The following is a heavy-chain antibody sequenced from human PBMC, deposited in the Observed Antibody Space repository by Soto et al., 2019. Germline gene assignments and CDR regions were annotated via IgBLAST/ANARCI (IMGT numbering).Heavy chain of an antibody. V-gene: IGHV5-51*01. J-gene: IGHJ5*02. CDR1: GYSFTSYW. CDR3: ASTSIAAAGKDYNWFEP. D-gene: IGHD6-13*01. Sequence: GESLKISCKGSGYSFTSYWIGWVRQMPGKGLEWMGIIYPGDSDTRYSPSFQGQVTISADKSISTAYLQWSSLKASDTAMYYCASTSIAAAGKDYNWFEPWGQGTLVTVSS. CDR2: IYPGDSDT.